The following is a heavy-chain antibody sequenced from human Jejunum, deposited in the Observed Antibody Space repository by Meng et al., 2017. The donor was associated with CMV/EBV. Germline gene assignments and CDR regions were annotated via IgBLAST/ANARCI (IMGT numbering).Heavy chain of an antibody. D-gene: IGHD6-25*01. Sequence: SSYAMSWVCQAPGKGLEWVSIISSGSTITTYADSAKGRFTISRDNSKNTLYLQMNSLRAEDTAVYYCAKDISFRRLLSGYYYGMDAWGQGTTVTVSS. J-gene: IGHJ6*02. CDR3: AKDISFRRLLSGYYYGMDA. CDR2: ISSGSTIT. CDR1: SSYA. V-gene: IGHV3-23*03.